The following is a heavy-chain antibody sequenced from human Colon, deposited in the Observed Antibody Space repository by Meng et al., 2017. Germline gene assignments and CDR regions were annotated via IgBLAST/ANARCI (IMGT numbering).Heavy chain of an antibody. J-gene: IGHJ3*02. CDR1: GGSISSSSYY. Sequence: ESLKISCTVSGGSISSSSYYWGWIRQPPGKGLEWIGSIYYSGSTYYNPSLKSRVTISVDTSKNQFSLKLSSVTAADTAVYYCARDERYYYDSSGYPNAFDIWGQGTMVTVSS. CDR3: ARDERYYYDSSGYPNAFDI. D-gene: IGHD3-22*01. V-gene: IGHV4-39*07. CDR2: IYYSGST.